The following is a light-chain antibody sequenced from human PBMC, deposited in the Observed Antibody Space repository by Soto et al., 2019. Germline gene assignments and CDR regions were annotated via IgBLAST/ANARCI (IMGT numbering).Light chain of an antibody. J-gene: IGKJ2*01. V-gene: IGKV3-20*01. CDR1: QSVSNNY. Sequence: EIVLTQSPGTLSLSPGERATLSCRASQSVSNNYLAWYQQKPGQAPRLLIYGAFRWATGIPDRFSGSGSGTDFTLTISRLEPEDFAVYYCQQYGTSPPKYTFGQGTKLEIK. CDR3: QQYGTSPPKYT. CDR2: GAF.